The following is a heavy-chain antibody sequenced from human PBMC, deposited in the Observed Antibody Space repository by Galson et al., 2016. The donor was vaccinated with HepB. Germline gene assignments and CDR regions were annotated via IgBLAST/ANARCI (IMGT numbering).Heavy chain of an antibody. CDR2: IIPLFGTT. D-gene: IGHD3-22*01. V-gene: IGHV1-69*06. J-gene: IGHJ6*02. CDR1: GGTFSSYA. Sequence: SVKVSCKASGGTFSSYAISWVRQAPGQGLEWMGGIIPLFGTTKYAHKFQGRVTITADKSTSTAYMELSSLRYEDTAVYYCARDNDPRRYYETYFYFYAMDVWGQGTTVTVS. CDR3: ARDNDPRRYYETYFYFYAMDV.